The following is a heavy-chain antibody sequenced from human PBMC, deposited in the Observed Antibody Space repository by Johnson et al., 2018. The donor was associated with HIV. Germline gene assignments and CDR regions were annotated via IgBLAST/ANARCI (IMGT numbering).Heavy chain of an antibody. V-gene: IGHV3-74*02. CDR3: ARGDDWGPNAFDI. J-gene: IGHJ3*02. CDR2: INSDGSST. D-gene: IGHD7-27*01. Sequence: VQLLESGGGLVQPGGSLRLSCAASGFTFSSYWMHWVRQAPGKGLVWVSRINSDGSSTSYADSVKGRFTISRDNAKNTLYLQMNSLRAEDTAVYYCARGDDWGPNAFDIWGQGTMVTVSS. CDR1: GFTFSSYW.